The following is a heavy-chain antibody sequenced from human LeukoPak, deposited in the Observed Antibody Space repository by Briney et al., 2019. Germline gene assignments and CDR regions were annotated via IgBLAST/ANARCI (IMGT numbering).Heavy chain of an antibody. J-gene: IGHJ3*02. D-gene: IGHD3-22*01. CDR2: IRYDGSNK. CDR1: GFTFSSYG. V-gene: IGHV3-30*02. CDR3: AKDSPPVGYYDSSGYPGAFDI. Sequence: PRGSLRLSCAASGFTFSSYGMHWVRQAPGKGLEWVAFIRYDGSNKYYADSVKGRFTISRDNSKNTLYLQMNGLRAEDTAVYYCAKDSPPVGYYDSSGYPGAFDIWGQGTMVTVSS.